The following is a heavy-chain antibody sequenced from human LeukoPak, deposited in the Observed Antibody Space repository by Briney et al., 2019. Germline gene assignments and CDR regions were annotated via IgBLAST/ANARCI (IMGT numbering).Heavy chain of an antibody. CDR2: ISYDGSNK. CDR3: ARASDYYDSGGYYYDYYYGMDV. D-gene: IGHD3-22*01. CDR1: GFTFSSYA. V-gene: IGHV3-30-3*01. Sequence: PGRSLRLSCAASGFTFSSYAMHWVRQAPGKGLEWVAVISYDGSNKYYADSVKGRFTISRDNSKNTLYLQMNGLRAEDTAVYYCARASDYYDSGGYYYDYYYGMDVWGQGTTVTVSS. J-gene: IGHJ6*02.